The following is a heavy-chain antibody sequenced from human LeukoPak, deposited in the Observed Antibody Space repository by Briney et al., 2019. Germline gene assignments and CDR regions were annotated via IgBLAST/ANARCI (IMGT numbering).Heavy chain of an antibody. V-gene: IGHV4-4*02. CDR2: IYHSGST. Sequence: PSGTLSLTCAVSGNSISSSNWWSWVRQPPGKGLEWIGHIYHSGSTHYNPSLQSRVTMSVDKSKNQFSLRLISVTAADTAVYFCARQVVAVAGTGYFDYWGQGTLVTVSS. D-gene: IGHD6-19*01. J-gene: IGHJ4*02. CDR3: ARQVVAVAGTGYFDY. CDR1: GNSISSSNW.